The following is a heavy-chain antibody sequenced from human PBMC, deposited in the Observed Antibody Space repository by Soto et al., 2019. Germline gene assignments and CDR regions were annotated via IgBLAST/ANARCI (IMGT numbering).Heavy chain of an antibody. CDR1: GFTFSSYA. V-gene: IGHV3-30-3*01. Sequence: QVQLVESGGGVVQPGRSLRLSCAASGFTFSSYAMHWVRQAPGKGLEWVAVISYDGSNKYYADSVKGRFTISRDNSKNTLELQMNSLRAEDTAVYYGARDRGFADLRGSYNYGGYWGQVTLVTVSS. CDR3: ARDRGFADLRGSYNYGGY. CDR2: ISYDGSNK. D-gene: IGHD1-26*01. J-gene: IGHJ4*02.